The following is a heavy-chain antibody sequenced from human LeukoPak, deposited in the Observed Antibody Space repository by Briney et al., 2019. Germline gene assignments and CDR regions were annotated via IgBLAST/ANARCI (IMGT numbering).Heavy chain of an antibody. J-gene: IGHJ4*02. V-gene: IGHV4-39*07. Sequence: KPSETLSLTCTVSGGSISSYYWGWIRQPPGKGLEWIGSIYYSGSTYYNPSLKSRVTISVDRSKNQFSLKLSSVTAADTAVYYCARVRKTIFGVVRAFDYWGQGTLVTVSS. CDR3: ARVRKTIFGVVRAFDY. CDR1: GGSISSYY. CDR2: IYYSGST. D-gene: IGHD3-3*01.